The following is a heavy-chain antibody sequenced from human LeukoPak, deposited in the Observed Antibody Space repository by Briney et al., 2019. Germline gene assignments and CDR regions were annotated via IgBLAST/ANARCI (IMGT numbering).Heavy chain of an antibody. V-gene: IGHV3-74*01. CDR2: ITNDGSST. J-gene: IGHJ4*02. Sequence: HPGGSLRLSCAASGLTFSSHWMHWVRQAPGEGLVWVSRITNDGSSTTYADSVKGRFTISRDNAKNMLYLQVNSLRAEDTAVYYCARDYSGSYYLDYWGQGTLVTVSS. CDR3: ARDYSGSYYLDY. CDR1: GLTFSSHW. D-gene: IGHD1-26*01.